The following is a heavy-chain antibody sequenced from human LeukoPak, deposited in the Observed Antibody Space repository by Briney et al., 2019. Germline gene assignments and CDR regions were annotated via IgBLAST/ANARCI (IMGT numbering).Heavy chain of an antibody. V-gene: IGHV3-23*01. CDR3: ARRYGDYLRGFDY. CDR1: GFTFSNYA. J-gene: IGHJ4*02. D-gene: IGHD4-17*01. Sequence: PGASLRLSCAASGFTFSNYAMSWVRQAPGKGLEWVSAITGSGGNTYYADSVKGRFTISRDNSKNTLYLQMNSLRAEDTALYYCARRYGDYLRGFDYWGQGTLVTVSS. CDR2: ITGSGGNT.